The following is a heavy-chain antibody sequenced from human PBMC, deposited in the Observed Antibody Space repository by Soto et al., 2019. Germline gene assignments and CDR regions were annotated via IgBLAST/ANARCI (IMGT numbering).Heavy chain of an antibody. CDR1: GDSVSSVSYY. CDR3: ARDRVTTPRFYDF. D-gene: IGHD3-9*01. J-gene: IGHJ4*02. V-gene: IGHV4-61*03. Sequence: PSETLSLTCTVSGDSVSSVSYYWSWIRQPPGKGLEWIGHIFYNGRTEYNPSLKSRFTISVDTSRNHFSLKVRSVTAADTAVYYCARDRVTTPRFYDFWGQGTLVTVSS. CDR2: IFYNGRT.